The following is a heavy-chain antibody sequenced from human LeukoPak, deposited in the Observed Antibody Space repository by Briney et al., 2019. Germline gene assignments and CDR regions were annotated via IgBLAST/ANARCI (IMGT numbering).Heavy chain of an antibody. V-gene: IGHV3-23*01. CDR3: AKDLSGNAAMVTGSFDY. Sequence: PGGSLRLSCAASGFTFSSSAMNWVRQAPGKGLEWVSAISISGDDTYYAESVKGRFTISRDNSKNTLYLQMNSLRAEDTAVYYCAKDLSGNAAMVTGSFDYWGQGTLVTVSS. J-gene: IGHJ4*02. D-gene: IGHD5-18*01. CDR2: ISISGDDT. CDR1: GFTFSSSA.